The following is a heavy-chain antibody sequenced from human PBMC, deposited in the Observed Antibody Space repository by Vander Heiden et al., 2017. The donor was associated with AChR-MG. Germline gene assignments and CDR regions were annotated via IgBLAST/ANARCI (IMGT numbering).Heavy chain of an antibody. CDR2: ISYDGSNK. Sequence: QVQLVESGGGVVQPGRSLRPPCPAPGFTFTSYAMHWVRQAPGKGREWVAVISYDGSNKYYADSVKGRFTISRDNSKNTLYLQMNSLRAEDTAVYYCASDRKYCSSTSCYMFTFDYWGQGTLVTVSS. J-gene: IGHJ4*02. CDR3: ASDRKYCSSTSCYMFTFDY. CDR1: GFTFTSYA. D-gene: IGHD2-2*02. V-gene: IGHV3-30-3*01.